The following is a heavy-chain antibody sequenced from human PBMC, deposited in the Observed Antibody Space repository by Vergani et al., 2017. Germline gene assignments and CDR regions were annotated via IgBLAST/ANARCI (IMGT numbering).Heavy chain of an antibody. CDR1: GGSFTSYH. D-gene: IGHD4-11*01. CDR2: IDHTGRP. Sequence: QVQLQQWGGGLLKPSETLSLTCVVNGGSFTSYHWTWIRQSPGEGLEWVGDIDHTGRPDYNPSLNSRLTMSVDKSRNQFSLTLNSVTATDTAIYFCARVNTETNGHLYYYYYMDVWGQGPRSPSP. V-gene: IGHV4-34*01. CDR3: ARVNTETNGHLYYYYYMDV. J-gene: IGHJ6*03.